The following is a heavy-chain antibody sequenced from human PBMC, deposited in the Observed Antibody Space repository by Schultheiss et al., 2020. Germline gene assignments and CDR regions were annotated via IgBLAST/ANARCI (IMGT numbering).Heavy chain of an antibody. CDR3: ARDALGLELDYYYGMDV. V-gene: IGHV3-13*01. D-gene: IGHD1-7*01. CDR2: IGTAGDT. CDR1: GFTFSSYD. Sequence: GGSLRLSCAASGFTFSSYDMHWVRQATGKGLEWVSAIGTAGDTYYPGSVKGRFTISRDNAKNTLYLQMNSLRAEDTAVYYCARDALGLELDYYYGMDVWGQGTTVTVSS. J-gene: IGHJ6*02.